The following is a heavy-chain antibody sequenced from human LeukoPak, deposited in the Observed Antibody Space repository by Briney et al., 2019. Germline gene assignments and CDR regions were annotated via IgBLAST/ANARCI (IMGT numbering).Heavy chain of an antibody. CDR3: AKLVRGVIVPYYDY. V-gene: IGHV3-23*01. D-gene: IGHD3-10*01. CDR2: ISGSGGSA. Sequence: GGSLRLFCAASGFTYISYAMSWARQAREKGLEWGSAISGSGGSAHYAVSVRGRFTVSRDITRNTLYLQMNSLRVEDTAIYSCAKLVRGVIVPYYDYWGQGTLITVSS. CDR1: GFTYISYA. J-gene: IGHJ4*02.